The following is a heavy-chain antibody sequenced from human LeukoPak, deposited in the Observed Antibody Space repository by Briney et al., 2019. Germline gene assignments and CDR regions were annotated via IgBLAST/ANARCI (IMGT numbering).Heavy chain of an antibody. CDR2: IHHRGTT. V-gene: IGHV4-39*07. CDR1: SGSISTNTYY. J-gene: IGHJ4*02. CDR3: ASVPYNGYQHFDY. D-gene: IGHD3-10*01. Sequence: SETLSLTCLVSSGSISTNTYYWGWIRLPLGKGLARIGEIHHRGTTYYNPSLRSRVTISVDTSKNQFSLRLTSVTAADTAVYHCASVPYNGYQHFDYWGQGNLVTV.